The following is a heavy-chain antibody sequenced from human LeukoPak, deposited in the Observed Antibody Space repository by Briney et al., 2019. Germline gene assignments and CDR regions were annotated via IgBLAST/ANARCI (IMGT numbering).Heavy chain of an antibody. J-gene: IGHJ6*03. CDR1: GYTFTSYD. V-gene: IGHV1-8*01. CDR2: MNPNSGNT. Sequence: GASVKVSCKASGYTFTSYDINWVRQATGQGLEWMGWMNPNSGNTGYAQKFQGRVTITRNTSISTAYMELSSLRSEDTAVYYCARKRSVAIFGVVYHYMDVWGKGTTVTVSS. D-gene: IGHD3-3*01. CDR3: ARKRSVAIFGVVYHYMDV.